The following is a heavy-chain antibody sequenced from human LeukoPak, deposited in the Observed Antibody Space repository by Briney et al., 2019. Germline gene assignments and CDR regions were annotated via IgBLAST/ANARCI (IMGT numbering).Heavy chain of an antibody. CDR2: INHSGST. V-gene: IGHV4-34*01. J-gene: IGHJ4*02. D-gene: IGHD6-13*01. Sequence: SETLSLTCAVYGGSFSGYYWSWIRQPPGKGLEWIGEINHSGSTNYNPSLKSRVTISVDTSKNQFSLKLSSVTAADAAVYYCARRVYFDYWGQGTLVTVSS. CDR3: ARRVYFDY. CDR1: GGSFSGYY.